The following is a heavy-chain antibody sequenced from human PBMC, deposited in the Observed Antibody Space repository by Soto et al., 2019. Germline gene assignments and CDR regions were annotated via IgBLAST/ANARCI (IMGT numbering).Heavy chain of an antibody. D-gene: IGHD1-1*01. J-gene: IGHJ4*02. CDR1: GYTFTSYG. CDR2: ISAHNGNT. CDR3: AGGRYGDY. Sequence: QVHLVQSGAEVKKPGASVKVSCKASGYTFTSYGITWVRQAPGQGLEWMGWISAHNGNTDYAQKLQGRVIVTRDTSTSTAYMRLRSLLSEDTAVYYWAGGRYGDYGGKEARGTVS. V-gene: IGHV1-18*01.